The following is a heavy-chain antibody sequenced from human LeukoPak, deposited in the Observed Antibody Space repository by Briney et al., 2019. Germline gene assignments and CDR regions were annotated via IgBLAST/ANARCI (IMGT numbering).Heavy chain of an antibody. J-gene: IGHJ5*02. Sequence: GGSLRLSCAASGFTFSSYWMTWLRQAPGKGLEWVALINEDGGQKNYVDSVKGRFTISRDNAKYSLYLQINSLRAEDTAVYYCAREHSGYDSGFDPWGQGTLVTVSS. CDR3: AREHSGYDSGFDP. D-gene: IGHD5-12*01. V-gene: IGHV3-7*01. CDR2: INEDGGQK. CDR1: GFTFSSYW.